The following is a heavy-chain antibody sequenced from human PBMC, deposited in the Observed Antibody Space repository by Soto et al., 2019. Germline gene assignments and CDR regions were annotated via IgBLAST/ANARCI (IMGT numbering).Heavy chain of an antibody. D-gene: IGHD4-17*01. V-gene: IGHV3-7*01. J-gene: IGHJ4*02. CDR2: IKQDGSEK. Sequence: GGSLRLSCAASGFLFSSYWMTWVRQAPGKGLEWVANIKQDGSEKYYVDSVKGRFTISRDNAKNSVYLQMDNLRAEDTAVYYCAGGDYADYWGRGTLVTVSS. CDR3: AGGDYADY. CDR1: GFLFSSYW.